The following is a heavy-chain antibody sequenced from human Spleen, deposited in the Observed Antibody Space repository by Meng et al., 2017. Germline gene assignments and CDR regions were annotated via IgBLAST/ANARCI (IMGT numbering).Heavy chain of an antibody. Sequence: SETLSLTCTVSGGSISSSSYYWGWVRQPPGMGLEWIASMYYSGSTFYNPSLKSRVTISVDTSKNQFSLKLSSVTATDTAVYYCARDPGGLAADGTGDYWGQGTLVTVSS. V-gene: IGHV4-39*07. CDR1: GGSISSSSYY. D-gene: IGHD6-13*01. CDR3: ARDPGGLAADGTGDY. CDR2: MYYSGST. J-gene: IGHJ4*02.